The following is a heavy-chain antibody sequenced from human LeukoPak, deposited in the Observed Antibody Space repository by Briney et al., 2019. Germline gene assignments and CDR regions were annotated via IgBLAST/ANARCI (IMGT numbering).Heavy chain of an antibody. J-gene: IGHJ4*02. CDR1: GFTFTSYW. CDR3: AREPGSIAAAGTFDY. CDR2: IKQDGSEK. D-gene: IGHD6-13*01. Sequence: PGGSLRLSCAASGFTFTSYWMSWVRQAPGKGLEWVANIKQDGSEKYYVDSAKGRFTISRDNAKNSLYLQMNSLRAEDTAVYYCAREPGSIAAAGTFDYWGQGTLVTVSS. V-gene: IGHV3-7*03.